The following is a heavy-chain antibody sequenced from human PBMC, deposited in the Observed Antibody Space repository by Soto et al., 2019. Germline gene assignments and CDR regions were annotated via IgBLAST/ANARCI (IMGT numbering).Heavy chain of an antibody. CDR3: AGDRSPSTRLWFEDAFDI. J-gene: IGHJ3*02. D-gene: IGHD3-10*01. V-gene: IGHV1-69*01. CDR2: IIPILGTA. CDR1: GGTFSSYA. Sequence: QVQLVQSGAEVKKPGSSVKVSCKASGGTFSSYAISWVRQAPGQGLEWMGGIIPILGTANYAQKFQGRVTITAEESTSTAHRELSSLKSEETAVYCCAGDRSPSTRLWFEDAFDIWGQGTMVTVSS.